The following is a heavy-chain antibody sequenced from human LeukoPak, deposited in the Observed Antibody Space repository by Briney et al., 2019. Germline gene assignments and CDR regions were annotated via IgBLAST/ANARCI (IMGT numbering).Heavy chain of an antibody. D-gene: IGHD3-16*02. CDR2: IRHDGREK. V-gene: IGHV3-7*01. Sequence: GGSLRLSCVASGLTFSGQWLNWVRQAPGQGLEWVANIRHDGREKYYVDSVKGRFTISRDDGQNSLSLHMNSVRAEDTAVYYCGYTNNFYHWGQGALVVVSA. CDR3: GYTNNFYH. J-gene: IGHJ4*02. CDR1: GLTFSGQW.